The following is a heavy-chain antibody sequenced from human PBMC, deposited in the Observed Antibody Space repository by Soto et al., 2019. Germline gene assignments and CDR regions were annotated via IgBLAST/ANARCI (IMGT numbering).Heavy chain of an antibody. CDR3: ATDVVRSTGGDS. V-gene: IGHV1-69*01. Sequence: QVQLVQSGAEVKELGSSVKVSCKTSGGTFTTSSFVWVRQGPGQGLEWMGGIIPIFSKTNFAPKFQGRVTFTADESTRTVYMDLSSLRSEDTVIYYCATDVVRSTGGDSWGQGTLVTVSS. J-gene: IGHJ4*02. D-gene: IGHD7-27*01. CDR1: GGTFTTSS. CDR2: IIPIFSKT.